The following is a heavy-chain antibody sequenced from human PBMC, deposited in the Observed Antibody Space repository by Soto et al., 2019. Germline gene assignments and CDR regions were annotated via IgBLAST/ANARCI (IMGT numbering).Heavy chain of an antibody. D-gene: IGHD6-19*01. J-gene: IGHJ4*02. CDR1: GGSVSSGSYY. V-gene: IGHV4-61*01. CDR2: IYYSGST. CDR3: ARDREWLVDF. Sequence: QVQLQESGPGLVKPSETLSLTCTVSGGSVSSGSYYWSWIRQPPGKGLEWIGYIYYSGSTNYNPSLKSRVTISVDTSKNQFFLRLTSVTAADTAVYYCARDREWLVDFWGQGTLVTVSP.